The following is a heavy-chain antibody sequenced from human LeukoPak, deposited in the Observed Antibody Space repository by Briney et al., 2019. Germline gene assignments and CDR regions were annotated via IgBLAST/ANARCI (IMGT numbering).Heavy chain of an antibody. V-gene: IGHV3-23*01. D-gene: IGHD3-22*01. CDR2: ISGGGGST. J-gene: IGHJ4*02. CDR1: GLTFTSYS. CDR3: ARDHHITMTVVPSDY. Sequence: GGSLRLSCAASGLTFTSYSMNWVRQAPGKGLEWVSTISGGGGSTYYADSVKGRFTISRDNSKNTLYLQMNSLRAKDTAVYYCARDHHITMTVVPSDYWGQGTLVTVSS.